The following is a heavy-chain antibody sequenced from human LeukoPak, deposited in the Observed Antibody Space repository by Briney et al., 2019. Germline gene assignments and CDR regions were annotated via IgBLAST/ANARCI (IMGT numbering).Heavy chain of an antibody. Sequence: SVKVSCKASGGTFSSYAISWVRQAPGQGLEWMGGIIPIFGTANYAQKFQGRVTITTDESTSTAYMELSSLRSEDTAVYYCARATVPQHWFDPWGQGTLVTVSS. D-gene: IGHD4-17*01. CDR1: GGTFSSYA. J-gene: IGHJ5*02. CDR3: ARATVPQHWFDP. V-gene: IGHV1-69*05. CDR2: IIPIFGTA.